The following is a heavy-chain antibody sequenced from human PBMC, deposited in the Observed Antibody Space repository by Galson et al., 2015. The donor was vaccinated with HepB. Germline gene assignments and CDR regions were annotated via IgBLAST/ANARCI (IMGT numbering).Heavy chain of an antibody. CDR1: GFTFSSYG. V-gene: IGHV3-30*18. Sequence: LRLSCAASGFTFSSYGMHWVRQAPGKGLEWVAVISYDGSNKYYADSVKGRFTISRDNSKNTLYLQMNSLRAEDTAVYYCAKGKTSSYWGQGTLVTVSS. D-gene: IGHD2-2*01. J-gene: IGHJ4*02. CDR2: ISYDGSNK. CDR3: AKGKTSSY.